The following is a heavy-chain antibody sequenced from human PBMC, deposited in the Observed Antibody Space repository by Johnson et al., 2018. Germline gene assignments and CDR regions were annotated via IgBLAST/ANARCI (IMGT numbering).Heavy chain of an antibody. V-gene: IGHV3-23*04. CDR2: MSDGGDDT. CDR1: GFTFRSYA. J-gene: IGHJ6*02. D-gene: IGHD4-17*01. Sequence: VQLVESGGGLVQPGGSLRLSCAASGFTFRSYAMSWVRQAPGQGLEWVPSMSDGGDDTYYADSVKGRFTISRDNSQNTLYLQRNSLRAEDTAVYYCARLRIVDVWGQGTTVTVSS. CDR3: ARLRIVDV.